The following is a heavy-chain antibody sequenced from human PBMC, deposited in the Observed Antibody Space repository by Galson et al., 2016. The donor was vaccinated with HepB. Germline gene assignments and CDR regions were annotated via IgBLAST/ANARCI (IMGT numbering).Heavy chain of an antibody. J-gene: IGHJ4*02. CDR2: VGYGGGGV. CDR1: GFSVTGYG. D-gene: IGHD3-16*02. V-gene: IGHV3-30*03. CDR3: VRQCSYSWLSPD. Sequence: SLRLSCAVTGFSVTGYGLTWVRQAPGQGPEWVAVVGYGGGGVYSAAVKGRFTISRDDSKNTVHLQMNRLRADDTAVYYCVRQCSYSWLSPDWGQGTLVTVSS.